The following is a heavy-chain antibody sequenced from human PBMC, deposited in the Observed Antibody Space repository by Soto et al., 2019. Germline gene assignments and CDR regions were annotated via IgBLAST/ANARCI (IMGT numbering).Heavy chain of an antibody. CDR3: ARERGGYGLFDS. D-gene: IGHD5-18*01. V-gene: IGHV4-30-2*01. CDR1: GGSISNAAYS. CDR2: IYPSGMP. Sequence: TLSLTCAVSGGSISNAAYSWSWIRQPPGKGLEWIGYIYPSGMPFYNPSLRSRVTISIDRSNDQFSLNLKSVTAADTAVYYCARERGGYGLFDSWGQETLVTVYS. J-gene: IGHJ4*02.